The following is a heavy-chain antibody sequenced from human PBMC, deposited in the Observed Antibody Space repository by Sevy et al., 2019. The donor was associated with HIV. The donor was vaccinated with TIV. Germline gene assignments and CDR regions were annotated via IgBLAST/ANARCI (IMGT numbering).Heavy chain of an antibody. Sequence: GGSLRLSCAASGFTFSSYWMHWVRQAPGKGLVWVSRINSDGSSTSDADSVKGRFTISRDNAKNTLYLQMNSLRAEDTAVYYCARYDFWSGYPFDYWGHGTLVTVS. J-gene: IGHJ4*01. D-gene: IGHD3-3*01. CDR2: INSDGSST. V-gene: IGHV3-74*01. CDR1: GFTFSSYW. CDR3: ARYDFWSGYPFDY.